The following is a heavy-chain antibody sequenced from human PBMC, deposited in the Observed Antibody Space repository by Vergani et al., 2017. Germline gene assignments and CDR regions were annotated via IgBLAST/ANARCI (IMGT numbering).Heavy chain of an antibody. D-gene: IGHD3-10*01. CDR2: ISWNSGSI. CDR1: GFTFSSYS. J-gene: IGHJ6*02. CDR3: AKEGKNYYGMDV. V-gene: IGHV3-9*01. Sequence: EVQLVESGGGLVQPGGSPRLSCAASGFTFSSYSMNWVRQAPGKGLEWVSGISWNSGSIGYADSVKGRFTISRDNAKNSLYLQMNSLRAEDTALYYCAKEGKNYYGMDVWGQGTTVTVSS.